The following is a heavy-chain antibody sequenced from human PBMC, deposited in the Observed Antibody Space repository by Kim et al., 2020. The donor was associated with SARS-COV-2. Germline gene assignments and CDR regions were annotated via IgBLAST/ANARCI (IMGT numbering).Heavy chain of an antibody. CDR3: ASDRGFVLHGPPLDYWFDP. J-gene: IGHJ5*02. V-gene: IGHV7-4-1*02. CDR2: INTYTGNK. D-gene: IGHD3-22*01. CDR1: GYTFTTYA. Sequence: ASVKVSCKASGYTFTTYAINWVRQAPGQGLQWMGWINTYTGNKTYAQRFKGRFVISLDTSVSTAYLQISTLMADDTAVYYCASDRGFVLHGPPLDYWFDPWGQGTLVTVSS.